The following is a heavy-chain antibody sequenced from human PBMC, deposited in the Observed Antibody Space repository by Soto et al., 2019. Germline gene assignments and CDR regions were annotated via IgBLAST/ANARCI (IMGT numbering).Heavy chain of an antibody. CDR2: IYWYDDH. Sequence: QITLRESGPALVRPTQTLTLTCTFSGFSLSSNGVGVGWIRQPPGKALEWLALIYWYDDHRYSPSLKTRLTTTKDTSKNQVVLAMTKLDPVDTATYYCAREVYYSTYFDSWGQGTLVTVSS. V-gene: IGHV2-5*01. CDR3: AREVYYSTYFDS. CDR1: GFSLSSNGVG. J-gene: IGHJ4*02. D-gene: IGHD3-10*01.